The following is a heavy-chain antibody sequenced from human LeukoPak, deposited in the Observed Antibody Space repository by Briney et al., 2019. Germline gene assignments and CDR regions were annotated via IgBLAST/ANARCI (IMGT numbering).Heavy chain of an antibody. CDR2: IYYSGST. D-gene: IGHD3-9*01. V-gene: IGHV4-59*08. J-gene: IGHJ4*02. Sequence: SETLSLTCTVSGGSISSYYWSWIRQPPGKGLEWIGYIYYSGSTNYNPSLKSRVTISVDTSKNQFSLKLSSVTAADTAVYYCARHPRNFDGFLFDYWGQGTLVTVSS. CDR1: GGSISSYY. CDR3: ARHPRNFDGFLFDY.